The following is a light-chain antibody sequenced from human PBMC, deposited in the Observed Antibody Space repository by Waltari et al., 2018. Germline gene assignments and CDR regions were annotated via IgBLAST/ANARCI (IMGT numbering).Light chain of an antibody. V-gene: IGKV3-20*01. J-gene: IGKJ1*01. CDR1: QSLANNY. CDR2: AAS. CDR3: QQYGTSPPWT. Sequence: EIVLTQSPGTLSLSPGERATLSCRASQSLANNYLAWYKRKPGQAPRLLIYAASNRASGIPDRFSGSGSGTDFTLTISRLEPEDFAIYYCQQYGTSPPWTFGQGTKVEIK.